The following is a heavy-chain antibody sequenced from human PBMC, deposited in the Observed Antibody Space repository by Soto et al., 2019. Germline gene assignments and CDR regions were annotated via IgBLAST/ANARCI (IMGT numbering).Heavy chain of an antibody. V-gene: IGHV4-4*07. CDR3: ARDLDGYCSGGSCYMTW. Sequence: PSETLSLTCTVSGGSISTYSWSWIRQPAGKGLEWIGRFYTSGKTATNPSLKSRVTLSVDTSKNQFSLKLTSVTAADTAVYYCARDLDGYCSGGSCYMTWWGQGTLVTVSS. CDR1: GGSISTYS. CDR2: FYTSGKT. D-gene: IGHD2-15*01. J-gene: IGHJ4*02.